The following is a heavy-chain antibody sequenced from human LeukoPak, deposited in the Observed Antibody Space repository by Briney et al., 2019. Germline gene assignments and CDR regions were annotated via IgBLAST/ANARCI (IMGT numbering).Heavy chain of an antibody. D-gene: IGHD3-22*01. J-gene: IGHJ1*01. Sequence: SGGSLRLSCEVSGLTFSSDSMTWVRQVPGKGLEWIAYMTATSNTFYYADSVKGRFTISRDNARNSLFLQMNSLTVEDTAVYYCARSLSGYYPLSAFWGQGTLVTVSS. CDR3: ARSLSGYYPLSAF. V-gene: IGHV3-48*04. CDR1: GLTFSSDS. CDR2: MTATSNTF.